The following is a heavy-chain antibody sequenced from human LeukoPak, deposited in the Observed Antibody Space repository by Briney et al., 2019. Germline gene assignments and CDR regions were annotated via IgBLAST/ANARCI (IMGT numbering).Heavy chain of an antibody. CDR1: GFTFSSYW. Sequence: PGGSLRLSCEASGFTFSSYWIHWVRQAPGKGLAWVSRINTDGSYTSYADSVRGRFTISRDNAKNTLYLQMHSLRAEDTAVYYCALIRDTHEDGPWGQGTLVTVSS. V-gene: IGHV3-74*01. CDR3: ALIRDTHEDGP. J-gene: IGHJ5*02. CDR2: INTDGSYT. D-gene: IGHD5-18*01.